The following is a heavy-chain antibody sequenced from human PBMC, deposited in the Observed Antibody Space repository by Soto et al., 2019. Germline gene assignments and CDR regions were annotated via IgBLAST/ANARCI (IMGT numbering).Heavy chain of an antibody. CDR2: ISSSSSYI. CDR3: ARGPYGSGTYSYFDY. D-gene: IGHD3-10*01. V-gene: IGHV3-21*01. Sequence: EVQLVESGGGPVKPGGSLRLSCAASGFTFSSYSMNWVRQAPGKGLEWVSSISSSSSYIYYADSVKGRFTISRDNAKNSLYLQMNSLRAEDTAMYYCARGPYGSGTYSYFDYWGQGTLVTVSS. J-gene: IGHJ4*02. CDR1: GFTFSSYS.